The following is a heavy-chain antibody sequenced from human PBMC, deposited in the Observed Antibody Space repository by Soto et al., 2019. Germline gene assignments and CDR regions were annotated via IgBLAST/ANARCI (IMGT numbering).Heavy chain of an antibody. CDR3: ARPWYSSGYYLVY. CDR2: IWYDGSNK. CDR1: GLKCGGYG. Sequence: GGSKRVCWGAAGLKCGGYGGRWVSKKPGKGLEWVAVIWYDGSNKYYADSVKGRFTISRDNSKNTLYLQMNSLRAEDTAVYYCARPWYSSGYYLVYWGQGTLVTVSS. D-gene: IGHD6-19*01. V-gene: IGHV3-33*01. J-gene: IGHJ4*02.